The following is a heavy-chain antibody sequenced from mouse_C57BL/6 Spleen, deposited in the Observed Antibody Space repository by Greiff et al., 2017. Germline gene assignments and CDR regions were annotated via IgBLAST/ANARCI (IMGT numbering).Heavy chain of an antibody. Sequence: EVKVEESGPGLVKPSQSLSLTCSVTGYSITSGYYWNWIRQFPGNKLEWMGYISYDGSNNYNPSLKNRISITRDTSKNQFFLKLNSVTTEDTATYDCARGGAYAWFAYWGQGTLVTVSA. CDR3: ARGGAYAWFAY. CDR1: GYSITSGYY. J-gene: IGHJ3*01. CDR2: ISYDGSN. V-gene: IGHV3-6*01. D-gene: IGHD6-5*01.